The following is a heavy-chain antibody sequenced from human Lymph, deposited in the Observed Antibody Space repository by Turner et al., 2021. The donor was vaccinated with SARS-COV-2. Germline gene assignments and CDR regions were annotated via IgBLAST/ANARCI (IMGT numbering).Heavy chain of an antibody. CDR2: ISGSSSYI. Sequence: EVQLVESGGGLVKPGGSLSPSGAASGFTFSSYSMNWVRQAPGKGLEWVSFISGSSSYIYYADSVKGRFTISRDNAKNSLYLQMNSLRAEDTAVYYCARGGRPPWQWLGLGNFDYWGQGTLVTVSS. J-gene: IGHJ4*02. CDR3: ARGGRPPWQWLGLGNFDY. V-gene: IGHV3-21*02. CDR1: GFTFSSYS. D-gene: IGHD6-19*01.